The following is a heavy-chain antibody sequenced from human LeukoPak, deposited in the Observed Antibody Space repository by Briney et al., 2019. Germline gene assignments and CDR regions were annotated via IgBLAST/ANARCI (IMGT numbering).Heavy chain of an antibody. D-gene: IGHD2-15*01. CDR3: ARDRPYSCSGGSCLYYFDY. V-gene: IGHV3-48*04. CDR2: ISSGSSTI. J-gene: IGHJ4*02. Sequence: PGGSLRLSCAASGFTFRSYAMSWVRQAPGKGLDWLSYISSGSSTIHYADSVMGRFTISRDNAKNSLFLQMNSLRAEDTAVYYCARDRPYSCSGGSCLYYFDYWGQGTLVTVSS. CDR1: GFTFRSYA.